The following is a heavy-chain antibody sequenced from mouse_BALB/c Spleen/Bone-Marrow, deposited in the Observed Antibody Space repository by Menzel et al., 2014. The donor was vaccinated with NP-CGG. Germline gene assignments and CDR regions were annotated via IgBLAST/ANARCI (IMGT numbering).Heavy chain of an antibody. CDR2: IRNKANGYTT. J-gene: IGHJ2*01. CDR1: GFTFTDYY. CDR3: ARDKGRVFFDY. V-gene: IGHV7-3*02. Sequence: EVQLQQSGGGLVQPGGSLRLSCATSGFTFTDYYMNWVRQPPGKALEWLGFIRNKANGYTTEYSASVKSRFTISRDNSQNILYLQMSTLRVDDSATYYCARDKGRVFFDYWGQGTTLTVSS.